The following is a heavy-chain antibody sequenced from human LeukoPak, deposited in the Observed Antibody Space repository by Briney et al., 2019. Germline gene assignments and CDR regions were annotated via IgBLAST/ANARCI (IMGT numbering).Heavy chain of an antibody. CDR2: IASDGNKK. J-gene: IGHJ3*02. Sequence: GGSLRLSCAASGFTFSSYAMHWVRQAPGKGLEWVAIIASDGNKKYYADSVKGRFTISRDNAKNSLYLQMNSLRAEDTAVYYCARDWGYCSSTSCFSGSHAFDIWGQGTMVTVSS. CDR1: GFTFSSYA. D-gene: IGHD2-2*01. V-gene: IGHV3-30-3*01. CDR3: ARDWGYCSSTSCFSGSHAFDI.